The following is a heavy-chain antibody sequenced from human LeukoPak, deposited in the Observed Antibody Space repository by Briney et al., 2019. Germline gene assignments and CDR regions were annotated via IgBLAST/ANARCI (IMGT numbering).Heavy chain of an antibody. J-gene: IGHJ4*02. CDR3: ARSQYITMIVARLYQFDD. D-gene: IGHD3-22*01. V-gene: IGHV1-46*01. CDR1: GYTFTSYY. Sequence: ASVKVSCKASGYTFTSYYIHWVRQAPGQGLEWMGKINPSAGITTYAQKFQGRVAMTKDTSTSTVYMELSSLRSEDTAVYYCARSQYITMIVARLYQFDDWGQGTLVTVSS. CDR2: INPSAGIT.